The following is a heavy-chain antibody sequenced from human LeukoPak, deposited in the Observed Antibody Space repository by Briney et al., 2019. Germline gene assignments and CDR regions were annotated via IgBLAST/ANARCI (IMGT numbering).Heavy chain of an antibody. D-gene: IGHD2-8*01. V-gene: IGHV1-8*03. CDR2: MNPNSGNT. Sequence: ASVTVSCKASGYTFTSYDINWVRQATGQGLEWMGWMNPNSGNTGYAQKFQGRVTITRNTSISTAYMELSRLRSEDTAVYYCARGVRYCTNGVCYHFDYWGQGTLVTVSS. CDR3: ARGVRYCTNGVCYHFDY. CDR1: GYTFTSYD. J-gene: IGHJ4*02.